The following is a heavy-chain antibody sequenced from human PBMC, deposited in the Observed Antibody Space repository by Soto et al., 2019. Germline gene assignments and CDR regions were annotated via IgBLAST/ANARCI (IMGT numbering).Heavy chain of an antibody. J-gene: IGHJ4*02. D-gene: IGHD2-15*01. CDR1: GYTFTGYY. CDR2: IKPNSGGT. CDR3: ARGYCSGGSCYYYFDY. V-gene: IGHV1-2*04. Sequence: GASVKVSCKASGYTFTGYYMHWVRQAPGQGLEWMGWIKPNSGGTNYAQKFQGWVTMTRDTSISTAYMELSRLRSDDTAVYYCARGYCSGGSCYYYFDYWGQGTLVTVSS.